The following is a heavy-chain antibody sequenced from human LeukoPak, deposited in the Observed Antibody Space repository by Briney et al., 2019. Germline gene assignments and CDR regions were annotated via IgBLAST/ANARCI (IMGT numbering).Heavy chain of an antibody. D-gene: IGHD3-10*01. Sequence: GGSLRLSCAASGFTFSSYSMNWVRQAPGKGLEWVSSISSSSSYIYYADSVKGRFTISRDNAKNSLYLQMNSLRAEDTAVYYCAREVLMVRGVPGWFDPWGQGTLVTVS. V-gene: IGHV3-21*01. CDR2: ISSSSSYI. CDR3: AREVLMVRGVPGWFDP. CDR1: GFTFSSYS. J-gene: IGHJ5*02.